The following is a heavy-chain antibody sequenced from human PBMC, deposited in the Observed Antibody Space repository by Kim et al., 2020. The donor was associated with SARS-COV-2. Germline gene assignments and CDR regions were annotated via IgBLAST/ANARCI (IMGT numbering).Heavy chain of an antibody. J-gene: IGHJ4*02. D-gene: IGHD3-10*01. CDR1: GYSFTSYW. V-gene: IGHV5-10-1*01. CDR3: ASTYGSGSYFVY. Sequence: GESLKISCKGSGYSFTSYWISWVRQMPGKGLEWMGRIDPSDSYTNYSPSFQGHVTISADKSISTAYLQWSSLKASDTAMYYCASTYGSGSYFVYWGQGTLVTVSS. CDR2: IDPSDSYT.